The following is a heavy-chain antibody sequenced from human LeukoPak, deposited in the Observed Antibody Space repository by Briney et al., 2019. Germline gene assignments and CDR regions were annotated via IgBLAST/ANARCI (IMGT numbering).Heavy chain of an antibody. J-gene: IGHJ6*03. CDR2: IKQDGTDK. V-gene: IGHV3-7*01. D-gene: IGHD6-13*01. Sequence: PGGSLRLSCAASGFTFSSYAMHWVRQAPGKGLEWVANIKQDGTDKYYVDSVKGRFTISRDNAKNPLSLEMNSLRAEDTAVYYCARGYSSSWPYYYYYYYMDVWGKGTTVTVSS. CDR1: GFTFSSYA. CDR3: ARGYSSSWPYYYYYYYMDV.